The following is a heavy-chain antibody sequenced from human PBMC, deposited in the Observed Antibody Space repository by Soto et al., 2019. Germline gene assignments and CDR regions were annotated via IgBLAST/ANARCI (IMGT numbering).Heavy chain of an antibody. J-gene: IGHJ4*02. CDR1: GGSISSGGYS. CDR2: IYHNGNT. CDR3: ARGQDRSKGGDN. Sequence: SETLSLTCAVSGGSISSGGYSWSWIRQPPGKGLEWIGDIYHNGNTNYNPSLKSRVTISVDTSKNQFSLRLSFVTAADTAVYFCARGQDRSKGGDNWAQGTLVTVSS. D-gene: IGHD3-22*01. V-gene: IGHV4-30-2*01.